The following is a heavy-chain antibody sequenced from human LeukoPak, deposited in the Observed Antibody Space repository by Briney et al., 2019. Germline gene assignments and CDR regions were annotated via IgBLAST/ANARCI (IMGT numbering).Heavy chain of an antibody. CDR1: GGSISSSSYY. V-gene: IGHV4-39*01. J-gene: IGHJ3*02. CDR3: ARHVGATLYDAFDI. CDR2: IYYSGST. Sequence: SETLSLTCTVSGGSISSSSYYWGWIRQPPGTGLEWIGSIYYSGSTYYNPSLKSRVTISVDTSKNQFSLKLSSVTAADTAVYYCARHVGATLYDAFDIWGQGTMVTVSS. D-gene: IGHD1-26*01.